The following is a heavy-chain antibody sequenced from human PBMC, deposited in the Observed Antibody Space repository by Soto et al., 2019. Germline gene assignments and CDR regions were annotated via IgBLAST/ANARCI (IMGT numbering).Heavy chain of an antibody. CDR1: GGSISSYY. V-gene: IGHV4-59*01. D-gene: IGHD3-10*01. CDR2: IYYSGST. Sequence: SETLSLTCTVSGGSISSYYWSWIRQPPGKGLEWIGYIYYSGSTNYNPSLKRRVTISVDTSKNQFSLKLSSVAAADTAVYYCARDGSGYYGSGSDYYYGMDVWGQGTTVTVSS. CDR3: ARDGSGYYGSGSDYYYGMDV. J-gene: IGHJ6*02.